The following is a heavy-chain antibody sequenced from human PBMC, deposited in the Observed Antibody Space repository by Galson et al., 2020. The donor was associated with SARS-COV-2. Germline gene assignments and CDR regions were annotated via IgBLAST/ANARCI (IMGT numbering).Heavy chain of an antibody. CDR3: AHAQAKGGWWELVDY. CDR2: TYSDDDK. CDR1: GFSLSTYAVG. Sequence: KMSGPTLVKPTQTLTLTCTFSGFSLSTYAVGVGWVRQPPGKALEWLALTYSDDDKRYSPSLKRRLTITRDTSKNQVVLTMTNMDPVDPATYYCAHAQAKGGWWELVDYWGQGSLVTVSS. D-gene: IGHD1-26*01. V-gene: IGHV2-5*02. J-gene: IGHJ4*02.